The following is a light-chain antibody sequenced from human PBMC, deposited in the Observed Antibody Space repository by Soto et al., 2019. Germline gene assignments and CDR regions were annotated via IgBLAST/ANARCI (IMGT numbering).Light chain of an antibody. V-gene: IGLV1-40*01. J-gene: IGLJ1*01. CDR1: SSNIGAGFD. CDR2: GNS. Sequence: QSVLTQPPSVSGAPGQRVTISCTGSSSNIGAGFDVHWYQQLPGTAPRLLIYGNSKRPPGVPDRFSGSKSGTSASLAITGLQAEDEADYYCQSYDSSLSGLYVFGTGTKLTVL. CDR3: QSYDSSLSGLYV.